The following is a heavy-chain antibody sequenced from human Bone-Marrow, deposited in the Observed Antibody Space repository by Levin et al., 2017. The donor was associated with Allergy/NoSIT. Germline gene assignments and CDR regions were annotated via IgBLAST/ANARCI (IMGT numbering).Heavy chain of an antibody. J-gene: IGHJ3*02. Sequence: GGSLRLSCAASGFTFSSYAMSWVRQAPGKGLEWVSGVYDSGITVDYADSVKGRFTISRDNSKNTLYLQMNSLRAEDTAVYYCAKDHGPEILFFDIWGQGTTVIVSS. D-gene: IGHD3-3*01. CDR2: VYDSGITV. CDR1: GFTFSSYA. V-gene: IGHV3-23*01. CDR3: AKDHGPEILFFDI.